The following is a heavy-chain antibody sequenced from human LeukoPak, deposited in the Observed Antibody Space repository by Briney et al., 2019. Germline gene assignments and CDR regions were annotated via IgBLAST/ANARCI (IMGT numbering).Heavy chain of an antibody. CDR1: GFTFSSYA. J-gene: IGHJ6*02. CDR2: ISNNGGST. CDR3: VPFRYYDMDV. V-gene: IGHV3-64D*06. Sequence: GGSLTLSCSASGFTFSSYALHWVRQAPGKGLEYVSAISNNGGSTYYADSVKGRFTTSRDNSKNTLYLQMSSLRPEDTAVYYCVPFRYYDMDVWGQGTTVTVSS.